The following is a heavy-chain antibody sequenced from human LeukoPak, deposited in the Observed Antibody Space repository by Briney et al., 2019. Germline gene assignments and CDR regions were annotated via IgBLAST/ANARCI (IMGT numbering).Heavy chain of an antibody. Sequence: SETLSLTCAVSGYSISSGYYWGWIRQPPGKGLEWIGSIYHSGSTYYNPSLKSLVTISVDTSKNQFSLRLSSVTAADTAVYYCAMAGYGDYDWFDPWGQGTLVTVSS. CDR3: AMAGYGDYDWFDP. CDR1: GYSISSGYY. V-gene: IGHV4-38-2*01. J-gene: IGHJ5*02. D-gene: IGHD4-17*01. CDR2: IYHSGST.